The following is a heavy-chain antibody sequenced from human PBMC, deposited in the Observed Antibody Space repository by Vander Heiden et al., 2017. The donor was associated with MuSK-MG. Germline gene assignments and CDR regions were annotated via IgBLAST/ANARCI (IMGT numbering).Heavy chain of an antibody. D-gene: IGHD5-18*01. J-gene: IGHJ4*02. CDR1: GFTFSSYS. V-gene: IGHV3-21*01. CDR2: ISSSSSYI. CDR3: ARDLMVDTARATRGMLSY. Sequence: EVQLVESGGGLVKPGGSLRLSCAASGFTFSSYSMNWVRQAPGKGLEWVSSISSSSSYIYYADSVKGRVTISRDKAKNALYRQMNSLRAEETAVYYCARDLMVDTARATRGMLSYWGQGTMVTVYS.